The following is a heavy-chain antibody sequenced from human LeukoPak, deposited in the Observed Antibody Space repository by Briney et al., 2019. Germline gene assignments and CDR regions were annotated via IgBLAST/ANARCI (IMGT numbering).Heavy chain of an antibody. J-gene: IGHJ4*02. Sequence: GGSLRLSCAASGFTFSSYGMHWVRQAPGKGLEWVAFIRYDGSNKYYADSVKGRLTISRDNSKNTLYLQMNSLRAEDTAVYYCAKGPDGFTAIGDYWGQGTLVTVSS. D-gene: IGHD5-18*01. V-gene: IGHV3-30*02. CDR1: GFTFSSYG. CDR2: IRYDGSNK. CDR3: AKGPDGFTAIGDY.